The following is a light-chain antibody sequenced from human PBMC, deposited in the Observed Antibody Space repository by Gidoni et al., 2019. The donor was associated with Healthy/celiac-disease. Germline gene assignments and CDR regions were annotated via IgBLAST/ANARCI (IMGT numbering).Light chain of an antibody. CDR3: QQYNHWPQT. V-gene: IGKV3-15*01. Sequence: EIVMTQSPATLSVSPGERATLSCRASQSVSSNLAWYQQKPGQAPRLLIYGASNRATGIPARFSGRGSGTEFTLTISSLQSEYFAVYYCQQYNHWPQTFGQGTKVEIK. CDR1: QSVSSN. J-gene: IGKJ1*01. CDR2: GAS.